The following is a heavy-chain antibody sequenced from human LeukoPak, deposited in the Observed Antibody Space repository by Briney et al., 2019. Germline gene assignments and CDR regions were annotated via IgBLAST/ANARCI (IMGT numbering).Heavy chain of an antibody. D-gene: IGHD5-24*01. CDR3: ARVEMATIGYYYGMDV. J-gene: IGHJ6*02. CDR2: IYYSGST. V-gene: IGHV4-59*01. Sequence: SETLSLTCTVSGGSISSYYWSWIRQPPGKGLEWIGYIYYSGSTNYNPSLKSRVTISVDTSKNQFSLKLSSVTAADTAVYYCARVEMATIGYYYGMDVWGQGTTVTVSS. CDR1: GGSISSYY.